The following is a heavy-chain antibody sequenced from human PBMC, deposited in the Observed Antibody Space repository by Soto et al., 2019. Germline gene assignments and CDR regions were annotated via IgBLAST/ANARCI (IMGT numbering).Heavy chain of an antibody. CDR3: AKDKDVGYNWNAFDI. D-gene: IGHD1-20*01. CDR2: ISGSGGST. Sequence: GGSLRLSCAASGFTFSSYAMSWVRQAPGKGLEWVSAISGSGGSTYYADSVKGRFTISRDNSKNTLYLQMNSLRAEDTDVYDCAKDKDVGYNWNAFDIWGQGTMVTVSS. J-gene: IGHJ3*02. V-gene: IGHV3-23*01. CDR1: GFTFSSYA.